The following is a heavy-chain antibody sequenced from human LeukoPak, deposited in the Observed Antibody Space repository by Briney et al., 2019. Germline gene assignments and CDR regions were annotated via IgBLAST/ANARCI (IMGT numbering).Heavy chain of an antibody. CDR1: GFTFSSYA. D-gene: IGHD3-22*01. V-gene: IGHV3-23*01. CDR3: AKGRYYYDSSGYYQFDY. CDR2: ISGSGGST. J-gene: IGHJ4*02. Sequence: GGSLRLSCAASGFTFSSYAMSWVRQAPGKGLEWVSAISGSGGSTYYADSVKGRFTISRDNSKNTLYLQMNSLRAEDTAVYYCAKGRYYYDSSGYYQFDYWGQGTLVTVSS.